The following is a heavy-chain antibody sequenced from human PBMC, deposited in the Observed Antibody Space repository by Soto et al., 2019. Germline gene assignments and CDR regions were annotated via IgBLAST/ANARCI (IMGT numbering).Heavy chain of an antibody. V-gene: IGHV4-39*07. Sequence: SETLSLTCTVSGGSISSSSYYWGWIRQPPGKGLEWIGSIYYSGSTYYNPSLKSRVTMTEDTSTDTAYMELSSLRSEDTAVYYCATASVALVSSIAARPRAPPDYWGQGTLVTVSS. CDR2: IYYSGST. CDR3: ATASVALVSSIAARPRAPPDY. J-gene: IGHJ4*02. CDR1: GGSISSSSYY. D-gene: IGHD6-6*01.